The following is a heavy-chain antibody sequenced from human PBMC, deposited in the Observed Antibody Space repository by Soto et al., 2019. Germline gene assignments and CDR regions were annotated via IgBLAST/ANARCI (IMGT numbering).Heavy chain of an antibody. CDR3: ARPNSQPGYYFGMDV. J-gene: IGHJ6*02. V-gene: IGHV5-10-1*01. D-gene: IGHD7-27*01. Sequence: PGESLKISCNGSGYSFTSYWITWVRQMPGKGLEWMGRIDPSDSYTNYSPSFQGHVTSSADKSSSTAYLHWSSLKASDTAIYYCARPNSQPGYYFGMDVWGQGTTVTVSS. CDR2: IDPSDSYT. CDR1: GYSFTSYW.